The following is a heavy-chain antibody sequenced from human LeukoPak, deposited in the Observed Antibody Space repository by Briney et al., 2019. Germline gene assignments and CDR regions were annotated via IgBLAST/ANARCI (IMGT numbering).Heavy chain of an antibody. CDR1: GYTFTDYG. J-gene: IGHJ4*02. V-gene: IGHV1-3*01. CDR3: ARSGSNWSCDY. CDR2: INGGNGDT. D-gene: IGHD6-13*01. Sequence: ASVRVSCKASGYTFTDYGMQWVRQAPGQGLGWMGWINGGNGDTRDSQKFQRRVTMTRDTSASTAYMELNSLGPEDTAVYYCARSGSNWSCDYWGQGTLVTVSS.